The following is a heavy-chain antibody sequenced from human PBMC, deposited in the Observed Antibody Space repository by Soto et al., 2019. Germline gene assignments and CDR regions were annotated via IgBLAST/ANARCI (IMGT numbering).Heavy chain of an antibody. D-gene: IGHD1-7*01. CDR2: IDKYGNNI. CDR3: ARIRRNFDFYGLDV. V-gene: IGHV3-48*03. CDR1: GFSFRSYE. J-gene: IGHJ6*02. Sequence: GGSLRLSCAGSGFSFRSYEMTWVRQSPGKGPEWVSDIDKYGNNIYYVDSVKGRFTISRDNARNPLFMQMHSLRADDTALYYCARIRRNFDFYGLDVWGQGTTVTVSS.